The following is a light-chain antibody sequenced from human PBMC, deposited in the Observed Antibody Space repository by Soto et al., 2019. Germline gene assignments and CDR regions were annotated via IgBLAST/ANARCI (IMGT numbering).Light chain of an antibody. Sequence: QSVLTQPPSASGSPGQSVTISCTGTSSDVGGYNFVSWYQHFPGKAPKLIIYEVTKRPSGVPDRFSGSKSGNTASLTVSGLQTDDEADYYCSSYWGSNNVVFGTGTKVTV. V-gene: IGLV2-8*01. CDR1: SSDVGGYNF. CDR3: SSYWGSNNVV. J-gene: IGLJ1*01. CDR2: EVT.